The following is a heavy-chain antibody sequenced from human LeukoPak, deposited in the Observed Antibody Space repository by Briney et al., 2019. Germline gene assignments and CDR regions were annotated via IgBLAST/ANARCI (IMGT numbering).Heavy chain of an antibody. CDR3: ARDPGDTDWYNFDF. CDR1: GGSLSGHF. CDR2: IHSSGST. V-gene: IGHV4-59*11. D-gene: IGHD3-9*01. Sequence: PSDTLSLTCTVSGGSLSGHFWSWFRRPPGKGLENLGYIHSSGSTNYNPSYKSRVTVSLEMSKNQFSLSLSSVTAADTAVYYCARDPGDTDWYNFDFWGQGILVTVSS. J-gene: IGHJ4*02.